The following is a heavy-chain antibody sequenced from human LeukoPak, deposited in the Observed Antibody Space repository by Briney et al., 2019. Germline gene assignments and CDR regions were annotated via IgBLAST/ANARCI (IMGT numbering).Heavy chain of an antibody. J-gene: IGHJ3*02. V-gene: IGHV3-53*01. CDR3: ARKQWELGAFDI. CDR1: GFTVSSNY. Sequence: SGGSLRLSCAASGFTVSSNYMSWVRQAPGKGLEWVSVIYSGGSTYYADSVKGRFIISRDNSKNTLYLQMNSLRAEDTAVYYCARKQWELGAFDIWGQGTMVTVSS. D-gene: IGHD1-26*01. CDR2: IYSGGST.